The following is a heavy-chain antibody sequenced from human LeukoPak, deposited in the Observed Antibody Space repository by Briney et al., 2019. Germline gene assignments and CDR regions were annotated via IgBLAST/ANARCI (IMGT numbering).Heavy chain of an antibody. CDR3: AKDLAAAGTGNYHDGMDV. CDR2: ISWDGGST. J-gene: IGHJ6*02. Sequence: HTGGSLRLSCAASGFTFDDYTMHWVSQAPGKGLEWVSLISWDGGSTYYADSVKGRFTISRDNSKNSLYLQMNSLRTEDTALYYCAKDLAAAGTGNYHDGMDVWGQGTTVTVSS. CDR1: GFTFDDYT. D-gene: IGHD6-13*01. V-gene: IGHV3-43*01.